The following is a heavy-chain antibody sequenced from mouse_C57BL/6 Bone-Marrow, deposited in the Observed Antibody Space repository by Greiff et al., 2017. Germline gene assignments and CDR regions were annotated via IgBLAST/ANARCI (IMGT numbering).Heavy chain of an antibody. J-gene: IGHJ1*03. CDR3: ARVGYDGYFDV. V-gene: IGHV1-26*01. CDR1: GYTFTDYY. CDR2: INPNNGGT. D-gene: IGHD2-14*01. Sequence: EVQLQQSGPELVKPGASVKISCKASGYTFTDYYMNWVKQSHGKSLEWIGDINPNNGGTSYNQQFKGKATLTVDKSSSTAYMELRSLTSEDSAVYYCARVGYDGYFDVWGTGTTVTVSS.